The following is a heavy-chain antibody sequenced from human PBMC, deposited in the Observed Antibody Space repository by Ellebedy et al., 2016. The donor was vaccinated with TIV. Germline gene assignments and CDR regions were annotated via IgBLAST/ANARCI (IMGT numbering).Heavy chain of an antibody. Sequence: GESLKISXAASGFTFSNYAMSWVRQAPGKGLEWVSIITGSGGSTNYADSVKGRFTISRDNSKNTLYLQMNSLRAEDTAVYYCAKDRAADVWGKGTTVTVSS. CDR3: AKDRAADV. CDR2: ITGSGGST. V-gene: IGHV3-23*01. CDR1: GFTFSNYA. D-gene: IGHD2-15*01. J-gene: IGHJ6*04.